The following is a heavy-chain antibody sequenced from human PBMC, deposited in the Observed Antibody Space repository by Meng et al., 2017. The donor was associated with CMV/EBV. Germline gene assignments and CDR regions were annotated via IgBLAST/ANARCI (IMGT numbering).Heavy chain of an antibody. CDR3: ARESGSVGDY. V-gene: IGHV1-46*01. CDR2: INPSGGST. Sequence: QVQRVQSRPEVKKPGASVKVSSKAAGYTFTSYYMHWVRQAPGQGLEWMGIINPSGGSTSYAQKFQGRVTMTRDTSTSTVYMELSSLRSEDTAVYYCARESGSVGDYWGQGTLVTVSS. D-gene: IGHD1-26*01. CDR1: GYTFTSYY. J-gene: IGHJ4*02.